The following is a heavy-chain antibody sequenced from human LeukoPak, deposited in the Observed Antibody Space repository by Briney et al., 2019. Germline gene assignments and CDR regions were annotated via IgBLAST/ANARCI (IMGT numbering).Heavy chain of an antibody. J-gene: IGHJ6*02. D-gene: IGHD3-22*01. Sequence: PSETLSLTCTVSGGSISSSSYYWGWIRQPPGKGLEWIGSIYYSGSTYYNPSLKSRVTISVDTSKNQFSLKLSSVTAADTAVYYCARDRYYYDSSGYRKGDYYYGMDVWGQGTTVTVSS. CDR3: ARDRYYYDSSGYRKGDYYYGMDV. V-gene: IGHV4-39*07. CDR1: GGSISSSSYY. CDR2: IYYSGST.